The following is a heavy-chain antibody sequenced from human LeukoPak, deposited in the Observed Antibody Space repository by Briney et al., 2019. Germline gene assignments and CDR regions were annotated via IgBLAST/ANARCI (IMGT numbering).Heavy chain of an antibody. V-gene: IGHV4-4*07. Sequence: PSQTLSLTCAVSGGSISSYYWSWIRQPAGKGLEWIGRIYTSGSTNYNPSLKSRVTMSVDTSKNQFSLKLSSVTAADTAVYYCARADYYDSSGYYPGVAFDIWGQGTMVTVSS. J-gene: IGHJ3*02. CDR1: GGSISSYY. CDR3: ARADYYDSSGYYPGVAFDI. D-gene: IGHD3-22*01. CDR2: IYTSGST.